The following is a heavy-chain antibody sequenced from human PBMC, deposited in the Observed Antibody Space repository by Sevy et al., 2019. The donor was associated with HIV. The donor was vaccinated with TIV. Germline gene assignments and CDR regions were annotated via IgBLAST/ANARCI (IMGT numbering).Heavy chain of an antibody. CDR1: GFTFDDYA. V-gene: IGHV3-49*03. Sequence: GGSLRLSCTTSGFTFDDYAMNWFRQAPGKGLEWVAFIARNSYEAYGGTTDYAASVKGRFIISRDDSKSIAYLQMNSLKTEDTAVYYCTRGLATADTPEYYFDYWRQGTLVTVSS. D-gene: IGHD5-12*01. J-gene: IGHJ4*02. CDR3: TRGLATADTPEYYFDY. CDR2: IARNSYEAYGGTT.